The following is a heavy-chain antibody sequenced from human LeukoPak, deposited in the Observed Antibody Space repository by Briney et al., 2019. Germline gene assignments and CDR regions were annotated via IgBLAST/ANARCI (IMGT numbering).Heavy chain of an antibody. V-gene: IGHV3-7*01. Sequence: GGSLRLSCAASGFTFSSYWMSWVRQAPGKGLEWVANIKQDGSEKYYVDSVKGRFTISRDNAKNSLYLQMNSLRAEDTAVYYCARDYSSSWYQGVYYFDYWGQGTLVTVSS. CDR3: ARDYSSSWYQGVYYFDY. CDR2: IKQDGSEK. CDR1: GFTFSSYW. J-gene: IGHJ4*02. D-gene: IGHD6-13*01.